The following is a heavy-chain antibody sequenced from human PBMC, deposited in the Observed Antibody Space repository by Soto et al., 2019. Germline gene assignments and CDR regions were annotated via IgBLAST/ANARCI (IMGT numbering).Heavy chain of an antibody. CDR3: ARDQTGFDY. CDR2: ITPVLGVE. Sequence: QVHLVQSGAEAKKPGSSVKVSCKASGATFSRDTFSWVRQAPGQGLEWVGRITPVLGVEIYAQRFQGRVTITADTSATTVYMELSSLTSEDTAMYFCARDQTGFDYWGQGTLVTVSS. CDR1: GATFSRDT. J-gene: IGHJ4*02. V-gene: IGHV1-69*08.